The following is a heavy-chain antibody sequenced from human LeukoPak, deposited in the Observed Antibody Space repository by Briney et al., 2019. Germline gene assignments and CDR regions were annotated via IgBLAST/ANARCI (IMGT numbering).Heavy chain of an antibody. CDR3: ARLGDGSGSYYSYYYYMDV. V-gene: IGHV4-39*01. Sequence: SETLSLTCTVAGGSIRSSSYYWGWIRQPPGKGLEWIGSIYYSGSTYYNPSLKSRVTISVDTSKNQFSLKLSSVTAADTAVYYCARLGDGSGSYYSYYYYMDVWGKGTTVTISS. CDR2: IYYSGST. CDR1: GGSIRSSSYY. J-gene: IGHJ6*03. D-gene: IGHD3-10*01.